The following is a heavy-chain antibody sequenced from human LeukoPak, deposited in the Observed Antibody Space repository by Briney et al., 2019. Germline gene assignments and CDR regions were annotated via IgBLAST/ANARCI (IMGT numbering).Heavy chain of an antibody. Sequence: PSETLSLTCTVSGGSISSSSYYWGWIRQPAGKGLEWIGRIYTSGSTNYNPSLKSRVTISVDTSKNQFSLKLSSVTAADTAVYYCARGSPYRYIVATIYYHYYYMDVWGKGTTVTVSS. V-gene: IGHV4-61*02. D-gene: IGHD5-12*01. CDR2: IYTSGST. CDR1: GGSISSSSYY. J-gene: IGHJ6*03. CDR3: ARGSPYRYIVATIYYHYYYMDV.